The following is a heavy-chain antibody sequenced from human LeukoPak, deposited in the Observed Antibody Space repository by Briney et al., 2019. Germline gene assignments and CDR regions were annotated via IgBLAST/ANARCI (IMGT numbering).Heavy chain of an antibody. CDR2: IKRDGSST. D-gene: IGHD4-17*01. V-gene: IGHV3-74*01. J-gene: IGHJ4*02. Sequence: GRSLRLSCAASGFTFSSYWMHWVRQAPGKGLVWVSRIKRDGSSTNYADSVKGRFTISRDNAKNTLYLQMSSLTAEDTAVYYCARAYSGDLPGSCWGQGTLVTVSS. CDR1: GFTFSSYW. CDR3: ARAYSGDLPGSC.